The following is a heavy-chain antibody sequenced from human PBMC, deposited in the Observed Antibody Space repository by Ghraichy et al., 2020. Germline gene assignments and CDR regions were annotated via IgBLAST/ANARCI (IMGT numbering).Heavy chain of an antibody. CDR2: ISSSGSTI. J-gene: IGHJ4*02. Sequence: GESLNISCAASGFTFSDYYMSWIRQAPGKGLEWVSYISSSGSTIYYADSVKGRFTISRDNAKNSLYLQMNSLRAEDTAVYYCARDGEMATIGDYWGQGTLVTVSS. V-gene: IGHV3-11*01. D-gene: IGHD5-24*01. CDR3: ARDGEMATIGDY. CDR1: GFTFSDYY.